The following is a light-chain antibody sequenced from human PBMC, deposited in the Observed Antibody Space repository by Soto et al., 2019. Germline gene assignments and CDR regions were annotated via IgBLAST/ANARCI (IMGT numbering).Light chain of an antibody. V-gene: IGLV2-14*01. CDR2: EVY. Sequence: QSALTQPASVSGSPGQSIALYCTGVRTNVDGYDYVSWYQQHPGQAPQLIIYEVYNRPSGVSHRFSGSKSGDTASLTISGLQAEDEADSYCTSYTSSTPFYVFGTGTKLTFL. CDR3: TSYTSSTPFYV. J-gene: IGLJ1*01. CDR1: RTNVDGYDY.